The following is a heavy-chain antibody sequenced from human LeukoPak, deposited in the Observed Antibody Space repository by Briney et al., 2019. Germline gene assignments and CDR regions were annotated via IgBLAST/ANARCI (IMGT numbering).Heavy chain of an antibody. Sequence: ASVKVSCKASGYTFTSYGISWVRQAPGQGLEWMGWISAYNGNTNYAQKLQGRVTMTTDTYTSTAYMELRSLRSDDTAVYYCARDCSSTSCPSGLIDYWGQGTLVTVSS. D-gene: IGHD2-2*01. V-gene: IGHV1-18*01. CDR3: ARDCSSTSCPSGLIDY. J-gene: IGHJ4*02. CDR1: GYTFTSYG. CDR2: ISAYNGNT.